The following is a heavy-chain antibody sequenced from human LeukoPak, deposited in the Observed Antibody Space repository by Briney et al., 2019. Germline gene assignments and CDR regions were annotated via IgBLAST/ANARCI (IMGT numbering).Heavy chain of an antibody. CDR1: GFSFSGHW. D-gene: IGHD6-6*01. CDR3: ARGPNSNWSGLDF. CDR2: ISLTGSTT. J-gene: IGHJ4*02. Sequence: AGGSLRLSCTASGFSFSGHWMHWARQLPGKGLVWVSRISLTGSTTSYADSVKGRFTASRDNAKNTLYLQVNNLRAEDTAVYYCARGPNSNWSGLDFWGQGTLLTVSS. V-gene: IGHV3-74*01.